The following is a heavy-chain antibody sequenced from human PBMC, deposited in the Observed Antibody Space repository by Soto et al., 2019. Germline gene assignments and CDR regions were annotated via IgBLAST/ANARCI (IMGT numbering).Heavy chain of an antibody. J-gene: IGHJ4*02. CDR2: IYYSGST. D-gene: IGHD3-16*01. CDR1: GGSMNSYF. CDR3: ARWRHRHGGFDY. Sequence: SETLSLTCRVAGGSMNSYFWSWIRQSPGKGLEWIGYIYYSGSTNYNPPLKRRVTISVNTSKNQFSLNLRSVTAADTAVYYCARWRHRHGGFDYWGQGTLVTLSS. V-gene: IGHV4-59*01.